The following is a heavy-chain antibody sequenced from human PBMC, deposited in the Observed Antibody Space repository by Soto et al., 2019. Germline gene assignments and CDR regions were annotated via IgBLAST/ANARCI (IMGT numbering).Heavy chain of an antibody. CDR2: IIPIFGTA. D-gene: IGHD3-10*01. V-gene: IGHV1-69*13. J-gene: IGHJ3*02. Sequence: SVKVSCKASGGTFSSYAISWVRQAPGQGLEWMGGIIPIFGTANYAQKFQGRVTITADESTSTAYMELSSLRSEDTAVYYCARKKGITMVRGPNDAFDIWGQGTMATVSS. CDR3: ARKKGITMVRGPNDAFDI. CDR1: GGTFSSYA.